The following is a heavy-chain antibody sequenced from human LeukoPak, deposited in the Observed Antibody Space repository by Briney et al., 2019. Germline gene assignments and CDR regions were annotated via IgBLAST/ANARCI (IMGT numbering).Heavy chain of an antibody. CDR1: GGTFSSYA. CDR3: ARDPYGDYFDY. Sequence: ASVKVSCKASGGTFSSYAISWVRQAPGQGLEWMGWINPNSGGTNYAQKFQGRVTMTRDTSISTAYMELSRLRSDDTAVYYCARDPYGDYFDYWGQGTLVTVSS. CDR2: INPNSGGT. J-gene: IGHJ4*02. D-gene: IGHD4-17*01. V-gene: IGHV1-2*02.